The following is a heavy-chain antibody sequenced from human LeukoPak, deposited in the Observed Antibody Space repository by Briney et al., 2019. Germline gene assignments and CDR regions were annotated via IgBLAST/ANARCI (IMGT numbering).Heavy chain of an antibody. CDR3: ARGPTGIDAFDI. V-gene: IGHV4-39*07. J-gene: IGHJ3*02. Sequence: SETLSLTCTVSGGSISSSSYYWGWIRQPPGKGLEWIGSIYYSWSTYYNPSLKSRVTISVDTSENQFSLKLSSVTAADTAVYYCARGPTGIDAFDIWGQGTMVTVSS. CDR1: GGSISSSSYY. CDR2: IYYSWST. D-gene: IGHD1-1*01.